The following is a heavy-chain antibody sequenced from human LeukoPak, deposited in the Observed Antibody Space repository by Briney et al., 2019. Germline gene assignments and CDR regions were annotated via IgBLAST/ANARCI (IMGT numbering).Heavy chain of an antibody. J-gene: IGHJ4*02. CDR2: IWYDGSNK. V-gene: IGHV3-33*01. CDR3: AREVPEYQLPFDY. CDR1: GFTFSSYG. D-gene: IGHD2-2*01. Sequence: PGRSLRLSCAASGFTFSSYGMHWVRQAPGKGLEWVAVIWYDGSNKYYADSVKGRFTISRDNSKNTLYLQMNSLRAEGTAVYYCAREVPEYQLPFDYWGQGTLVTVSS.